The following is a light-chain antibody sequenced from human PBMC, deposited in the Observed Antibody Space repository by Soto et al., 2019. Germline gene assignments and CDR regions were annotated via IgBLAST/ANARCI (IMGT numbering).Light chain of an antibody. CDR1: NSDVGSYNL. CDR3: CSSAGTSGAPWV. Sequence: QSALTQPASVSGSPGQSITISCTGTNSDVGSYNLVSWYQHHPGKAPKLMVYEGSRRPSGVSNRFSGSKSGNTASLTISGVQPADEADYFCCSSAGTSGAPWVFGGGTKLTVL. V-gene: IGLV2-23*01. J-gene: IGLJ3*02. CDR2: EGS.